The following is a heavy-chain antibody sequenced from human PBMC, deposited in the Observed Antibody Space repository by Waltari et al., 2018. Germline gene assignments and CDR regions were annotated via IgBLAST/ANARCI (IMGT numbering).Heavy chain of an antibody. J-gene: IGHJ3*01. CDR1: GFTVGNFG. Sequence: EVHLVESGGGLVQPGGSLGRPCAAVGFTVGNFGMNWVRQAPGKGLELVAKINEDGSLKDYVDSVKGRFTISRDNARNSLYLEITSLRAEDTAVYYCARDVPYLGRGAYDFWGQGTMVTVSS. V-gene: IGHV3-7*01. CDR3: ARDVPYLGRGAYDF. CDR2: INEDGSLK. D-gene: IGHD2-21*01.